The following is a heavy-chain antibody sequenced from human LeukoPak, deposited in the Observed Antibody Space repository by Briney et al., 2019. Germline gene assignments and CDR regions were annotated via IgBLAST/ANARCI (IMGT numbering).Heavy chain of an antibody. J-gene: IGHJ4*02. V-gene: IGHV4-34*01. Sequence: SETLSLTCAVYGGSFSGYYWSWIRQPPGKGLEWIGEINHSGSTNYNPSLKSRVTISIDTSKKHFSLHLTSVTAADTAVYFCARERGSSPWLSWDSWGQGTLVTVSS. D-gene: IGHD3-9*01. CDR1: GGSFSGYY. CDR3: ARERGSSPWLSWDS. CDR2: INHSGST.